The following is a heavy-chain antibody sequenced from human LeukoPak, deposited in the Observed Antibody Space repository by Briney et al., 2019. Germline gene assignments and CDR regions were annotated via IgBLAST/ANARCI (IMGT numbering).Heavy chain of an antibody. CDR1: GFTFSNYA. CDR3: AREGRLGEAGTIDN. V-gene: IGHV3-23*01. CDR2: LSGSGATT. J-gene: IGHJ4*02. D-gene: IGHD1-1*01. Sequence: PGGSLRLSCAASGFTFSNYAMIWVRQASGKGLEWVSALSGSGATTYYADSVKGRITISRDNRKNSLYLQMNDLRIEDSAIYYCAREGRLGEAGTIDNWGQGTLVTVSS.